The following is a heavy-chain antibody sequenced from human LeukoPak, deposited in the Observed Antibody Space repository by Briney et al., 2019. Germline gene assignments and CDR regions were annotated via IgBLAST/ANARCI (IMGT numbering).Heavy chain of an antibody. CDR1: GFTVSSNY. J-gene: IGHJ4*02. CDR3: AKGGAGLFDY. D-gene: IGHD2-15*01. CDR2: ISGSGGST. V-gene: IGHV3-23*01. Sequence: PGGSLRLSCAASGFTVSSNYMSWVRQAPGKGLEWVSAISGSGGSTYYADSVKGRFTISRDNSKNTLYLQMNSLRAEDTAVYYCAKGGAGLFDYWGQGTLVTVSS.